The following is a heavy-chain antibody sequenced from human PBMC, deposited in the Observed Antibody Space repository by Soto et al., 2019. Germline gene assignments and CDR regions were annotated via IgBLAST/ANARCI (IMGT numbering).Heavy chain of an antibody. D-gene: IGHD3-10*01. J-gene: IGHJ5*02. CDR2: IYYSGST. Sequence: SETLSLTCTVSGGSISSGDYYWSWIRQPPGKGLEWIGYIYYSGSTNYNPSLKSRVTISVDTSKNQFSLKLSSVTAADTAVYYCARTTELLWPSNWFDPWGQGTLVTVSS. CDR3: ARTTELLWPSNWFDP. CDR1: GGSISSGDYY. V-gene: IGHV4-61*08.